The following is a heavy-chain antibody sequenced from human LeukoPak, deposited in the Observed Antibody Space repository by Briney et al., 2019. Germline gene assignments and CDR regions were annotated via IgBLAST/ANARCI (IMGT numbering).Heavy chain of an antibody. CDR3: ANPGTFKIRDLNPL. CDR2: IYTSGST. V-gene: IGHV4-4*07. CDR1: GGSISSYY. Sequence: SETLSLTCTVSGGSISSYYWSWIRQPAGKGLEWIGRIYTSGSTNYNPSLKSRVTMSVDTSKNQFSLKLSSVTAADTAVYYCANPGTFKIRDLNPLWGQGTTVTVSS. D-gene: IGHD1-1*01. J-gene: IGHJ6*02.